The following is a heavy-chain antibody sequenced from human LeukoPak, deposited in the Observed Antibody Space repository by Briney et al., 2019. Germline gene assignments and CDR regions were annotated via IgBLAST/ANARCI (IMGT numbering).Heavy chain of an antibody. D-gene: IGHD2-2*01. CDR1: GGSISSYY. CDR3: ARGDYCSSTSCSPFDP. V-gene: IGHV4-59*01. CDR2: IYYSGST. J-gene: IGHJ5*02. Sequence: SEALSLTCTVSGGSISSYYWSWIRQPPGKGLEWIGYIYYSGSTNYNPSLKSRVTISVDTSKNQFSLELSSVTAADTAVYYCARGDYCSSTSCSPFDPWGQGTLVTVSS.